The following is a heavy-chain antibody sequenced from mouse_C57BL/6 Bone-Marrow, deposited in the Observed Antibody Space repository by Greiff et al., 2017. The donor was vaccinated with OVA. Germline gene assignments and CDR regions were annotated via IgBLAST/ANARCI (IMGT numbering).Heavy chain of an antibody. V-gene: IGHV3-6*01. CDR2: ISYEGSN. CDR3: AGERDYGAMDY. CDR1: GYTFTSGYY. D-gene: IGHD2-4*01. J-gene: IGHJ4*01. Sequence: EVQLMESGPGLVKPSPSLSLSCSATGYTFTSGYYRNWIRQFPGNKLEWMGFISYEGSNNYNPTLKNRISFTRDTSTNTFFLTLKSVATEDTATYYCAGERDYGAMDYWGQGTSVTVSS.